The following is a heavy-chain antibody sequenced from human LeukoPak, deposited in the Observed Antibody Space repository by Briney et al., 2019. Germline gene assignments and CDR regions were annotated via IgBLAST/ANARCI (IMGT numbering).Heavy chain of an antibody. CDR1: GFTFSNYA. CDR2: ISGSGGTT. CDR3: AKVRYVGHYFDT. D-gene: IGHD3-9*01. J-gene: IGHJ4*02. Sequence: GGSLRLSCAASGFTFSNYAMNWVRQARGKGLEWVSSISGSGGTTYYADSVKGRFTISRDNSKNTLYLQMNSLRAEDTAVYYCAKVRYVGHYFDTWGQGTLVTVSS. V-gene: IGHV3-23*01.